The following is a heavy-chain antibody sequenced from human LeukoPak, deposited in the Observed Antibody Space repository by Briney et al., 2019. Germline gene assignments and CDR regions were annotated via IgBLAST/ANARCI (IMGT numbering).Heavy chain of an antibody. J-gene: IGHJ4*02. V-gene: IGHV3-66*01. CDR3: ARFITMVRGRGFDY. CDR2: IYSGGST. D-gene: IGHD3-10*01. CDR1: GFTVSSNY. Sequence: PEGSLRLSCAASGFTVSSNYMSWVRQAPGKGLEWVSVIYSGGSTYYADSVKGRFTISRDNSKNTLYLQMNSLRAEDTAVYYCARFITMVRGRGFDYWGQGTLVTVSS.